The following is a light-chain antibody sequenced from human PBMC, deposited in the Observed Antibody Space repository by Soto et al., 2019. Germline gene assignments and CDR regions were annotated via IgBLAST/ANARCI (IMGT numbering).Light chain of an antibody. Sequence: DIVLTQSPGTLSLSPGERATLSCRASQNVDSTYLAWYQQKPGQAPRLVIYGSTRRAPGVPDRFSGSESGTDFTLAISRPDPVDFAVYGYQQDGGSTLYASGPVTKVDIK. CDR2: GST. J-gene: IGKJ2*01. V-gene: IGKV3-20*01. CDR3: QQDGGSTLYA. CDR1: QNVDSTY.